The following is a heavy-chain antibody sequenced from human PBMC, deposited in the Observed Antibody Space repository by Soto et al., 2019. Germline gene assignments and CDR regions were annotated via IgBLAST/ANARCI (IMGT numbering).Heavy chain of an antibody. Sequence: QVQLVESGGGVVQPGRSLRLSCAASGFTFSSYAIHWVRQAPGKGLEWVAIISYDGSNKYYADSVKGRFTISRDNSKNTLYLQMNSLRAEDTAVYYCARDVATKNPYYFDYWGQGTLVTVSS. J-gene: IGHJ4*02. D-gene: IGHD5-12*01. V-gene: IGHV3-30*04. CDR2: ISYDGSNK. CDR3: ARDVATKNPYYFDY. CDR1: GFTFSSYA.